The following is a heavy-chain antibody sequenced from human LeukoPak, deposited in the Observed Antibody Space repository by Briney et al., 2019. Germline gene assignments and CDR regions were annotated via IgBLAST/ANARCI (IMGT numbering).Heavy chain of an antibody. V-gene: IGHV4-59*01. D-gene: IGHD6-13*01. CDR3: ARDFSYGSSWDYFDY. CDR1: GGSISNYY. J-gene: IGHJ4*02. CDR2: IYYRGIT. Sequence: SETLSLTCTVSGGSISNYYWTWIRQPPGKGLEWIGYIYYRGITTYNPSLESRVTISVDTSKNQFSLKLSPVTAADTAVYFCARDFSYGSSWDYFDYWGQGILVSVSS.